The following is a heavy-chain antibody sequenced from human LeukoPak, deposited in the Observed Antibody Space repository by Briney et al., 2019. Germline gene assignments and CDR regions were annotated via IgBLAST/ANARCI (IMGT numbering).Heavy chain of an antibody. Sequence: ASVKVSCKASGYTFTGYYMHRVRQAPGQGLEWMGWIDPARADTKYAQSFQGRVALTWDTSINTAYMEVSRLTSDDTAMFYCARDPPGTTAFDVWGQGTMVTVSS. CDR3: ARDPPGTTAFDV. CDR1: GYTFTGYY. V-gene: IGHV1-2*02. CDR2: IDPARADT. D-gene: IGHD1-1*01. J-gene: IGHJ3*01.